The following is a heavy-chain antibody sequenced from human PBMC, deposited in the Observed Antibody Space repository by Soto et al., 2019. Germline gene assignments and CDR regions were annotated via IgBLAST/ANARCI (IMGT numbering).Heavy chain of an antibody. CDR3: ARSITIFGVVTPALDY. Sequence: PGGSLRLSCAASGFTFSSYAMHWVRQAPGKGLEWVAVISYDGSNKYYADSVKGRFTISRDNSKNTLYLQMNGLRAEVTAVYYCARSITIFGVVTPALDYWGQGTLVTVSS. V-gene: IGHV3-30-3*01. CDR2: ISYDGSNK. J-gene: IGHJ4*02. CDR1: GFTFSSYA. D-gene: IGHD3-3*01.